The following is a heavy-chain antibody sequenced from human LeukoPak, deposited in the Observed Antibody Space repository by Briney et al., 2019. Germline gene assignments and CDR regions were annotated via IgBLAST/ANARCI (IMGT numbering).Heavy chain of an antibody. J-gene: IGHJ3*02. V-gene: IGHV4-30-2*01. CDR3: ARGAYCSSTSCFRDAFDI. D-gene: IGHD2-2*01. Sequence: PSETLSLTCTVSGDSISSGGCYWSWIRQPPGKGLEWIGYIYHSGSTSYNPSLKSRVTISLDRSENQFSLKLSSVTAADTAVYYCARGAYCSSTSCFRDAFDIWGQGTMVTVSS. CDR2: IYHSGST. CDR1: GDSISSGGCY.